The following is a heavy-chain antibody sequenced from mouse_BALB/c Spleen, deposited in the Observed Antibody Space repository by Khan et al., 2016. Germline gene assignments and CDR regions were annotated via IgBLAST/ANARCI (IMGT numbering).Heavy chain of an antibody. D-gene: IGHD2-1*01. Sequence: VQLQQSGAELVKPGASVKLSCTASGFNIKDTYMHWVKQRPEQGLEWLGRIDPANGNTKYDPKFQGKATITADTSSNTAYLQLSSLTSEDTAVSYCARSNYGNYEGGYTMDYWGQGTSVTVSS. CDR2: IDPANGNT. J-gene: IGHJ4*01. V-gene: IGHV14-3*02. CDR3: ARSNYGNYEGGYTMDY. CDR1: GFNIKDTY.